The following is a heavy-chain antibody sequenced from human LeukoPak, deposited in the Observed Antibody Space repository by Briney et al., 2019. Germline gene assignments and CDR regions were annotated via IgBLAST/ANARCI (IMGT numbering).Heavy chain of an antibody. CDR2: IRGSCGST. J-gene: IGHJ6*03. Sequence: GGSQRLSCTASGFTFSSYARTWVPQARGKRLECVSAIRGSCGSTHYADSVKGRLTIFRDNSQNTLYLPMNSLRAEDTAVYYCAKDLDQQQLVPCYMDVRGNGTTVTLS. CDR1: GFTFSSYA. V-gene: IGHV3-23*01. D-gene: IGHD6-13*01. CDR3: AKDLDQQQLVPCYMDV.